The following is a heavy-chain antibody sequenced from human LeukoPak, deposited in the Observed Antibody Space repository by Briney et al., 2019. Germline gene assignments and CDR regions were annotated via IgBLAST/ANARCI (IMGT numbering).Heavy chain of an antibody. V-gene: IGHV3-23*01. CDR1: GFTFSSYA. D-gene: IGHD6-19*01. CDR3: AKDHQWLVRGNFDY. Sequence: GGSLRLSCAASGFTFSSYAMSWVRQAPGKGLEWVSAISGSGGSTYYADSVKGRFTISRDNSKNTPYLQMNSLRAEDTAAYYCAKDHQWLVRGNFDYWGQGTLVTVSS. CDR2: ISGSGGST. J-gene: IGHJ4*02.